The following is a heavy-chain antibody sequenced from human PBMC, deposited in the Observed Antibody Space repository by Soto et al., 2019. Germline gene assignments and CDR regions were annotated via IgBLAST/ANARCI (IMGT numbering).Heavy chain of an antibody. CDR1: GFTFSIND. Sequence: GGSLRLSCAASGFTFSINDMHWVRQAPGRGLEWVAVISNDGNNKYYADSVKGRFTLSRDNSKNTLYLQMNSLRAEDTAVYYCAKERTREQWLVQTAHDAFDIWGQGTMVTVSS. J-gene: IGHJ3*02. D-gene: IGHD6-19*01. V-gene: IGHV3-30*18. CDR2: ISNDGNNK. CDR3: AKERTREQWLVQTAHDAFDI.